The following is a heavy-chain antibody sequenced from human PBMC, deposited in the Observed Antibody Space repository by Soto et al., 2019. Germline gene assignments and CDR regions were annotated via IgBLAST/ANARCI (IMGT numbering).Heavy chain of an antibody. CDR3: ARAEMTRVTSFDS. V-gene: IGHV4-30-4*01. J-gene: IGHJ4*02. CDR2: IYYSGST. Sequence: PSETLSLTCTVSGGSISSGDYYWSWIRQPPGKGLEWIGYIYYSGSTYYNPSLKSRVTISVDTSKNQFSLKLSSVTAADTAVFYCARAEMTRVTSFDSWGQGTLVTVS. D-gene: IGHD4-17*01. CDR1: GGSISSGDYY.